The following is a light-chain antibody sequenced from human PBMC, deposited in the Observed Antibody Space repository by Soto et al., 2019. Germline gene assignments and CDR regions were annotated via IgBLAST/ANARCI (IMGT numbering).Light chain of an antibody. J-gene: IGKJ1*01. CDR3: QQSYSRPRT. V-gene: IGKV1-39*01. Sequence: DIQMTQSPSSLSASVGDRVTITCRASQSISPYLNWYQQKPGKAPNLLIYSASILESGVPSRFSGSGSGTDFTLTISSLQPEDVATYFCQQSYSRPRTLGQGTKVDIK. CDR2: SAS. CDR1: QSISPY.